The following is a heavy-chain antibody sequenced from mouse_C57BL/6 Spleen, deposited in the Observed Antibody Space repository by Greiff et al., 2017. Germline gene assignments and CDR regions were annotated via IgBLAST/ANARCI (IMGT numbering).Heavy chain of an antibody. CDR1: GYAFTNYL. Sequence: QVQLQQSGAELVRPGTSVKVSCKASGYAFTNYLIEWVKQRPGQGLEWIGVINPGSGGTNYNEKFKGKATLTADKSSSTAYMRLSSLTSEDSAVYFCARSTTVVADYWGQGTTLTVSS. CDR3: ARSTTVVADY. V-gene: IGHV1-54*01. CDR2: INPGSGGT. J-gene: IGHJ2*01. D-gene: IGHD1-1*01.